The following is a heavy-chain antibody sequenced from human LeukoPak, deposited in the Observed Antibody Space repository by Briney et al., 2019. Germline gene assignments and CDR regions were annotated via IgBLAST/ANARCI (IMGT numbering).Heavy chain of an antibody. D-gene: IGHD3-3*01. V-gene: IGHV3-48*01. CDR1: GFIFAYNG. Sequence: GGSLRLSCAASGFIFAYNGMNWVRQAPGKGLEWVSFISRSSATIYYADSVKGRFTISRDNAKNSLYLLMNSLRAEDTAVYYCARDVGTIFGEGYCYMDVWGKGTTVTVSS. CDR2: ISRSSATI. J-gene: IGHJ6*03. CDR3: ARDVGTIFGEGYCYMDV.